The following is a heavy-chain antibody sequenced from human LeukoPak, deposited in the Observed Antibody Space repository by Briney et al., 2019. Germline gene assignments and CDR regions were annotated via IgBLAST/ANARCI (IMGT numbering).Heavy chain of an antibody. CDR3: ARDHRGAARPSRGLSY. V-gene: IGHV1-2*02. CDR2: INPNSGGT. CDR1: GYIFTSYY. J-gene: IGHJ4*02. D-gene: IGHD6-6*01. Sequence: ASVKVSCKASGYIFTSYYMHWVRQAPGQGLEWMGWINPNSGGTNYAQKFQGRVTMTRDTSISTAYMELSRLRSDDTAVYYCARDHRGAARPSRGLSYWGQGTLVTVSS.